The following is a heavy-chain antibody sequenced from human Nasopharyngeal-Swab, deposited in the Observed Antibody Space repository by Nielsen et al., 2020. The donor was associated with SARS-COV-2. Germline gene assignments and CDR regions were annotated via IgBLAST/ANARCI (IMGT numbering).Heavy chain of an antibody. V-gene: IGHV3-30*18. D-gene: IGHD2-2*02. CDR3: AKGGYCSSTSCYTLVRHMDV. Sequence: WIRQPPGKGLEWVAVISYDGSNKYYADSVKGRFTIPRDNSKNTLYPQMNSLRAEDTAVYYCAKGGYCSSTSCYTLVRHMDVWGKGTTVTVSS. CDR2: ISYDGSNK. J-gene: IGHJ6*03.